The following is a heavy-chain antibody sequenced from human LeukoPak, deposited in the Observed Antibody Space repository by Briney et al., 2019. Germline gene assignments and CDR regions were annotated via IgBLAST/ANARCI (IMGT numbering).Heavy chain of an antibody. V-gene: IGHV1-18*01. CDR1: GYTFTSYG. D-gene: IGHD2-15*01. CDR3: ARVYCSGGSCYLGGY. J-gene: IGHJ4*02. Sequence: ASVKVSCKASGYTFTSYGISWVRQAPGQGLEWMGWISAYNGNTNYAQKLQGRVTMTTDTSTSTAYMELRSLRSDDTAVYYCARVYCSGGSCYLGGYWGQGTLVTVSS. CDR2: ISAYNGNT.